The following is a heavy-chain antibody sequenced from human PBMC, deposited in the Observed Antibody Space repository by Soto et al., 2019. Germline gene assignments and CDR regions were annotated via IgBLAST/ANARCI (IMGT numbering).Heavy chain of an antibody. J-gene: IGHJ4*02. CDR2: IYYSGST. CDR1: GGSISSYY. V-gene: IGHV4-59*01. Sequence: SETLSLTCTVSGGSISSYYWSWIRQPPGKGLEWIGYIYYSGSTNYNPSLKSRVTISVDTPKNQFSLRLSSVTTADTAVYYCAGLRGYAGSPIDYWGQGTLVTVSS. D-gene: IGHD2-15*01. CDR3: AGLRGYAGSPIDY.